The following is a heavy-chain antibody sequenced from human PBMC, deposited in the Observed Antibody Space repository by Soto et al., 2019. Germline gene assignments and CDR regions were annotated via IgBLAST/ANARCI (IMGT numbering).Heavy chain of an antibody. J-gene: IGHJ4*02. CDR3: ARRLSGSYVDY. CDR1: GGSISSSSYY. V-gene: IGHV4-39*01. Sequence: SETLSLTCTVSGGSISSSSYYWGWIRQPPGKGLEWIGSIYYSGSTYYNPSLKSRVTISVDTSKNQFSLKLSSVTAADTAVYYCARRLSGSYVDYWGQGTLVTVSS. CDR2: IYYSGST. D-gene: IGHD1-26*01.